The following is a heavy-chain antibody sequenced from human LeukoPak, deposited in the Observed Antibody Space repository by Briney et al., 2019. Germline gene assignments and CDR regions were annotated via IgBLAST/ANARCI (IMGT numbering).Heavy chain of an antibody. J-gene: IGHJ4*02. CDR3: ARYDSRGSGSTQLEY. V-gene: IGHV4-38-2*01. CDR1: GYSISIDYY. Sequence: SETLSLTCAASGYSISIDYYWCCIRQPPGKGLEWIGMIFRGGSTSYNPSLKSRLTISMDTSKNQCSLQLTSVTAADTAVYYCARYDSRGSGSTQLEYWGQGILVTISS. D-gene: IGHD3-3*01. CDR2: IFRGGST.